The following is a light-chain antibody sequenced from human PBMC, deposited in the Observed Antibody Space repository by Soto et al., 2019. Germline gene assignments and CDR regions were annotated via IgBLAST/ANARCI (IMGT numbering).Light chain of an antibody. Sequence: DVQMTQSPSTLSASVGDRVTITCRASQSIDSWLAWYQQKPGKAPNLLIYDGSTLESGVPSRFSGSGSGTEFTLTISSLQPDDFATYYCQHYNRNSQTFGQGTKVEIK. CDR3: QHYNRNSQT. V-gene: IGKV1-5*01. CDR2: DGS. J-gene: IGKJ1*01. CDR1: QSIDSW.